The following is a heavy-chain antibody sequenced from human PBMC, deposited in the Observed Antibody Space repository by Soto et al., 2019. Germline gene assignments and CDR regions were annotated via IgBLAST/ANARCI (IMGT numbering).Heavy chain of an antibody. CDR3: ARTNEYCTSGSCYYSMDV. CDR1: GGSIRGGGYY. Sequence: SETLSLTCTVSGGSIRGGGYYWSWIRQHPGKGLEWIGYIYYSGSTYYNPSLKSRVTISVDTSKNHFSLYLRSVTAADTAVYYCARTNEYCTSGSCYYSMDVWGRGTTVTVSS. D-gene: IGHD2-15*01. J-gene: IGHJ6*03. V-gene: IGHV4-31*03. CDR2: IYYSGST.